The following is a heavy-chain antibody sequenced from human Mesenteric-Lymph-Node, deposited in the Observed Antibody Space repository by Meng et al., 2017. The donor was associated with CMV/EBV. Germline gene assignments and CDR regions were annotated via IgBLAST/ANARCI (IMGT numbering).Heavy chain of an antibody. CDR1: GFTFRDYY. CDR2: IREDGSET. V-gene: IGHV3-7*01. D-gene: IGHD4-17*01. CDR3: ARATVTDF. J-gene: IGHJ4*02. Sequence: GESLKISCAASGFTFRDYYMTWVRQAPGKGLVWLATIREDGSETYYVGSVKGRFTISRDNAKNSLYLQMNDLRADDTAVYFCARATVTDFWGQGTLVTVSS.